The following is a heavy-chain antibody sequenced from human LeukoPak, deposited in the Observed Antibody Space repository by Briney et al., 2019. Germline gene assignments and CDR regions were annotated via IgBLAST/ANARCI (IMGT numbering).Heavy chain of an antibody. CDR3: ARDTLFRDFDY. CDR2: IYSGGST. J-gene: IGHJ4*02. CDR1: GFTVSNNY. Sequence: PGGSLRLSCVVSGFTVSNNYMSWVRQAPRKGLEWVSLIYSGGSTYYADSVKGRFTISRDNSKNTVYLQMNSLRAEDTAVYYCARDTLFRDFDYWGQGTLVTVSS. D-gene: IGHD3-10*02. V-gene: IGHV3-66*01.